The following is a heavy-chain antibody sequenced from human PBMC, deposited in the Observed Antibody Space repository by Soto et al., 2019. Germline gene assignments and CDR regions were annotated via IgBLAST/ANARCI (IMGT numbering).Heavy chain of an antibody. D-gene: IGHD1-26*01. CDR1: GFTFSSYW. CDR2: INSDGSST. Sequence: PGGSLRLSCAASGFTFSSYWMHWVRQAPGKGLVWVSRINSDGSSTSYADSVKGRFTISRDSAKNTVYLQMNSLRAEDTAVYYCASPSSGSYPRNAFDIWGQGTLVTVSS. V-gene: IGHV3-74*01. CDR3: ASPSSGSYPRNAFDI. J-gene: IGHJ3*02.